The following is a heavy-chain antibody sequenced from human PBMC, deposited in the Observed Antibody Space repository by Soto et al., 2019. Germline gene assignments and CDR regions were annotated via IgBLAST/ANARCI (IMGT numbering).Heavy chain of an antibody. Sequence: QVQLVESGGGVAQPGRSLRLFCAASGFTLSSYSLHWVRQSPGKGLGWVAAISSDGTEKHYADSVKGRFTISRDNSKNTLSLQLNSLRTEDTAVYYCARMFGFSYGPANRGMDVWGQGTTVTVSS. CDR1: GFTLSSYS. D-gene: IGHD5-18*01. CDR2: ISSDGTEK. CDR3: ARMFGFSYGPANRGMDV. J-gene: IGHJ6*02. V-gene: IGHV3-30*04.